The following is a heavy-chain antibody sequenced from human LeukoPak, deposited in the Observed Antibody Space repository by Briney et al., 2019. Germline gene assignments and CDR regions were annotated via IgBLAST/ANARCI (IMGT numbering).Heavy chain of an antibody. V-gene: IGHV1-2*02. J-gene: IGHJ5*02. CDR1: GYTFTAYY. D-gene: IGHD2-2*01. Sequence: GASVKVSCKASGYTFTAYYMHWVRQAPGQGLEWMGWINPNSGVTNYAQKFQGGVTMTRDTSITTAYMELSRLTSDDTAVYYCARGHCSSTSCYWVVRWFDHWGQGTLVTVSS. CDR2: INPNSGVT. CDR3: ARGHCSSTSCYWVVRWFDH.